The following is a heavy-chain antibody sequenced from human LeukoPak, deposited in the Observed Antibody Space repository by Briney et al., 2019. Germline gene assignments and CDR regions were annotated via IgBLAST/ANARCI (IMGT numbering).Heavy chain of an antibody. V-gene: IGHV3-30*02. D-gene: IGHD1-14*01. J-gene: IGHJ4*02. CDR1: GFTFSSYG. CDR3: ANTWDSRYLSDY. CDR2: IRYDGRNI. Sequence: GGSLRLSCAASGFTFSSYGMHWVRQAPGKGLEWVAFIRYDGRNIYYADSVKGRFTVFRDDSKNTLYLAMTSLRLEDTAVYCCANTWDSRYLSDYWGQGTLVTVSS.